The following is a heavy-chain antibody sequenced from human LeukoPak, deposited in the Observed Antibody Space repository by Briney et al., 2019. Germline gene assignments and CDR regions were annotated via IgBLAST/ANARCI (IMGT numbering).Heavy chain of an antibody. Sequence: SETLSLTCAVYGGSFSGYYWSWIRQPPGKGLEWIGEINHSGSTNYNPSLKSRVTISVDTTKNQFSLKLSSVTAADTALYYCAKVGGRVSHRSQWLATGSYFDYWGQGTLVTVSS. CDR1: GGSFSGYY. J-gene: IGHJ4*02. CDR3: AKVGGRVSHRSQWLATGSYFDY. CDR2: INHSGST. D-gene: IGHD6-19*01. V-gene: IGHV4-34*01.